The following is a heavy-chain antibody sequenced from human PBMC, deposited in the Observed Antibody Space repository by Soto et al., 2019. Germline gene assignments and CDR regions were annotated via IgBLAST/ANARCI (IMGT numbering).Heavy chain of an antibody. D-gene: IGHD3-9*01. J-gene: IGHJ5*02. Sequence: TSETLSLTCTVSGGSISSGGYYWSWIRQHPGKGLEWIGYIYYSGSTYYNPSLKSRVTISVDTSKNQFSLKLSSVTAADTAVYYCARNLFDWLNWFDPWGQGTTVTVSS. CDR3: ARNLFDWLNWFDP. CDR1: GGSISSGGYY. V-gene: IGHV4-31*03. CDR2: IYYSGST.